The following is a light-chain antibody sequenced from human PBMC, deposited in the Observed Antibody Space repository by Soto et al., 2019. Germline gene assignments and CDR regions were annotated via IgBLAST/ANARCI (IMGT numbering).Light chain of an antibody. CDR1: RNISSD. Sequence: IQMTQSPSSLSASVGDRVTLTCRASRNISSDLNWYQQKPGKAPKLLIYRASTLQNGVPSRFSGSGSATHFTLTITTLQPEDFATYSCQQSYCTLPYTFGQGTKVEIK. V-gene: IGKV1-39*01. J-gene: IGKJ2*01. CDR2: RAS. CDR3: QQSYCTLPYT.